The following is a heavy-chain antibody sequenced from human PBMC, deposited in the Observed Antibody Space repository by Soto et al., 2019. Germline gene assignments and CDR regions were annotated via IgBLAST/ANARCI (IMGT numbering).Heavy chain of an antibody. CDR1: GFSLSTSGVG. CDR3: AHILPVAGTINWFDP. D-gene: IGHD6-19*01. V-gene: IGHV2-5*01. J-gene: IGHJ5*02. CDR2: IYWNDAK. Sequence: QITLKESGPTLVKPTQTLTLTCTFSGFSLSTSGVGVGWIRQPPGKALEWLALIYWNDAKRYSPSLKSRLTITKDTSKNQVVLTMTNMDTVDTATYYGAHILPVAGTINWFDPWGQGTLVTVSS.